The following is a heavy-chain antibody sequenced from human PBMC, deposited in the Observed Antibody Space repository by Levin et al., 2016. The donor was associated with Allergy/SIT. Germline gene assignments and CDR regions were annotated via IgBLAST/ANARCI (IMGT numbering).Heavy chain of an antibody. Sequence: WVRQAPGQGLEWMGRIIPILGIANYAQKFQGRVTITADKSTSTAYMELSSLRSEDTAVYYCAITYYDFWSGYLAFDYWGQGTLVTVSS. V-gene: IGHV1-69*02. D-gene: IGHD3-3*01. CDR2: IIPILGIA. CDR3: AITYYDFWSGYLAFDY. J-gene: IGHJ4*02.